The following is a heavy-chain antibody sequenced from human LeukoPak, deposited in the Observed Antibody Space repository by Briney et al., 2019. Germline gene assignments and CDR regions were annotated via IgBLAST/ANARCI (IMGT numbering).Heavy chain of an antibody. CDR3: ARERYSFNDYDAFDI. V-gene: IGHV3-64*02. CDR2: INANGRST. Sequence: PGGSLRLSCAASGFTFSSHAMHWVRQAPGKGLEYVSAINANGRSTYYADSVKDRCTISRDNSKTTLYLHMGSLRTEDMAVYYCARERYSFNDYDAFDIWGQGTMVTVSS. D-gene: IGHD5/OR15-5a*01. CDR1: GFTFSSHA. J-gene: IGHJ3*02.